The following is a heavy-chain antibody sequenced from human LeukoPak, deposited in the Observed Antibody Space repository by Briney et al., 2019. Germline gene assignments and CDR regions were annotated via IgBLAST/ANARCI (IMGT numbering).Heavy chain of an antibody. J-gene: IGHJ6*02. D-gene: IGHD2-15*01. V-gene: IGHV1-46*01. CDR2: INPSGGST. CDR3: ATDSPYCSGGSCYGMDV. Sequence: GASVKVSCKASGYTFTNYFMHWVRQAPGQGLEWMGIINPSGGSTSYAQKFQGRVTLTRDTSTSTAYMELSSLRSEDTAVYYCATDSPYCSGGSCYGMDVWGQGTTVTVSS. CDR1: GYTFTNYF.